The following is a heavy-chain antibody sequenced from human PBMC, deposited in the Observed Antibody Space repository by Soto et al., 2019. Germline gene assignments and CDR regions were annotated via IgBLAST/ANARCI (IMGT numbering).Heavy chain of an antibody. CDR3: ARHKDCSGGSCFLPNFDY. J-gene: IGHJ4*02. Sequence: QLQLQESGPGLVKPSETLSLTCTVSGGSISSSSYYWGWIRQPPGKGLEWIGSIYYSGSTYYNPSLQSRVTLSGDTSKNQFSLKLSSVTAADTAVYYCARHKDCSGGSCFLPNFDYWGQGTLVTVSS. CDR1: GGSISSSSYY. D-gene: IGHD2-15*01. CDR2: IYYSGST. V-gene: IGHV4-39*01.